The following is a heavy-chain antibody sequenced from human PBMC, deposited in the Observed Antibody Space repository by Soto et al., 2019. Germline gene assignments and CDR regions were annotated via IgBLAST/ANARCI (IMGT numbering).Heavy chain of an antibody. CDR1: GGTFNNYA. CDR3: ARVFGEGYSGRCALDY. V-gene: IGHV1-69*06. CDR2: VIPLSGTA. Sequence: QVQLVQSGAEVKKPGSSVKVSCKASGGTFNNYAMSWVRQAPGQGLEWMGGVIPLSGTANYAQKFEGRVTITAVKSTDIAYMELSSSEAEVSAVYYCARVFGEGYSGRCALDYWGQGTLVTVSS. J-gene: IGHJ4*02. D-gene: IGHD3-10*01.